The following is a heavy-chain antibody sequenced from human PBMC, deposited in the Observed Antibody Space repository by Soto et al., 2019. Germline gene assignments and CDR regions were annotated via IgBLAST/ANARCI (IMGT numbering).Heavy chain of an antibody. CDR2: ISAYNGNT. Sequence: AASVKVSCKASGYTFTTYGISWVRQAPGQGLEWMGWISAYNGNTNYAQKLQGRVTMTTDTSTNTAYMELRSLRSDDTAVYYCARVSYYYDSSGYSIDASDIWGQGTMVTVSS. CDR3: ARVSYYYDSSGYSIDASDI. D-gene: IGHD3-22*01. V-gene: IGHV1-18*01. CDR1: GYTFTTYG. J-gene: IGHJ3*02.